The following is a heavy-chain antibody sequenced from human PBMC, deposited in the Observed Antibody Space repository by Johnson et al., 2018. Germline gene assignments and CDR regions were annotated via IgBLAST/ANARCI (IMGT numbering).Heavy chain of an antibody. CDR1: GFTFSSYA. D-gene: IGHD3-22*01. CDR2: ISGSGGST. J-gene: IGHJ3*02. V-gene: IGHV3-23*04. Sequence: VQLVQSGGGLVQPGGSLRLSCAASGFTFSSYAMTWVRQAPGKGLEWVSVISGSGGSTYYADSVKGRFTLSRDNAKNSLYLQMNSLRAEDTAVYYCATRALTMIVVDAFDIWGQGTMVTVSS. CDR3: ATRALTMIVVDAFDI.